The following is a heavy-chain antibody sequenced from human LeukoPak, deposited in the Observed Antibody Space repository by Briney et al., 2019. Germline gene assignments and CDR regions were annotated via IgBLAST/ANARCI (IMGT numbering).Heavy chain of an antibody. CDR2: ISASDGSI. D-gene: IGHD2-2*01. J-gene: IGHJ2*01. CDR3: AKSGPRTPLPYWYFDL. CDR1: GFTFSDFG. V-gene: IGHV3-23*01. Sequence: GGSLRLSCAASGFTFSDFGMSWVRLPPGKGLEWVSSISASDGSIYYADSVMGRLTISRDNSKNTLFLQMNSLRAEDTAVYYCAKSGPRTPLPYWYFDLWGRGTLVTVSS.